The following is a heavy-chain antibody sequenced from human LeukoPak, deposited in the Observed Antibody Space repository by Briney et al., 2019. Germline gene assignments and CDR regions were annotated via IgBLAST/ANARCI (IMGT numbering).Heavy chain of an antibody. J-gene: IGHJ3*02. D-gene: IGHD2-2*01. CDR2: MNPNSGNT. V-gene: IGHV1-8*03. CDR3: ARGRLGYCSSTSCDAFDI. CDR1: GYTFTSYD. Sequence: ASVKVSCKASGYTFTSYDINWVRQATGQGLEWMGWMNPNSGNTGYAQKFQGRVTITRNTSISTAYMELSSLRSEDTAVYYCARGRLGYCSSTSCDAFDIWGQGTMVTVSS.